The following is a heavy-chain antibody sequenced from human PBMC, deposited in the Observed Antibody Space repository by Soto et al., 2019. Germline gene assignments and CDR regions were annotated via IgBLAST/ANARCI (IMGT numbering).Heavy chain of an antibody. CDR1: GFTFSSYG. J-gene: IGHJ4*02. Sequence: PGGSLRLSCAASGFTFSSYGMHWDRQAPGKGLEWVAVISYDGSNKYYADSVKGRFTISRDNPKNTLYLQMNSLRAEDTAVYYCAKAGTAAAGSDADYWGQGTLVTVS. CDR3: AKAGTAAAGSDADY. D-gene: IGHD6-13*01. CDR2: ISYDGSNK. V-gene: IGHV3-30*18.